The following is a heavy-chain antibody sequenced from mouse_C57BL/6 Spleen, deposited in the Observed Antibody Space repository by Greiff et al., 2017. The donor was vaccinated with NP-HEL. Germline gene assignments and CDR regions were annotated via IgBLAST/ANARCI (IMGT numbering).Heavy chain of an antibody. Sequence: EVKVEESGGGLVKPGGSLKLSCAASGFTFSSYAMSWVRQTPEKRLEWVATISDGGSYTYYPDNVKGRFTISRDNAKNNLYLQMSHLKSEDTAMYYCARESRPYYYGSSYLDYWGQGTTLTVSS. D-gene: IGHD1-1*01. J-gene: IGHJ2*01. CDR2: ISDGGSYT. V-gene: IGHV5-4*01. CDR1: GFTFSSYA. CDR3: ARESRPYYYGSSYLDY.